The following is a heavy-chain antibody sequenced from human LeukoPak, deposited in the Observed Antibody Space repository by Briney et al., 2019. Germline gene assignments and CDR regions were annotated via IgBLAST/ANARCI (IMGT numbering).Heavy chain of an antibody. D-gene: IGHD3-10*01. CDR1: GFTFSSSP. J-gene: IGHJ4*02. CDR2: INPSGSFV. CDR3: VREMGSGTHYCLEF. V-gene: IGHV3-64D*06. Sequence: GGSLRLSCSASGFTFSSSPMHWVRQAPGKGLEYVSSINPSGSFVSYADFAKGRFTISRDNWRNTLHLQMNNLTPDDTAIYYCVREMGSGTHYCLEFWGQGALVTVSA.